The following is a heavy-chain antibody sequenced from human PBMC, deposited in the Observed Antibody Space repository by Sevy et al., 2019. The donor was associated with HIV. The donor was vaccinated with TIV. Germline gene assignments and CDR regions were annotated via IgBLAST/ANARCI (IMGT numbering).Heavy chain of an antibody. D-gene: IGHD2-21*02. CDR2: ISYSGTNK. CDR1: GFTFTLYA. Sequence: GGSLRLSCAASGFTFTLYAIHWVRQAPGKGLEWVALISYSGTNKYYADSVKGRFTISRDDSKITAYLQMNNLRINDTAVYYCARVVVEYCTDDCYHRFDYWGQGTQVTVSS. V-gene: IGHV3-30-3*01. J-gene: IGHJ4*02. CDR3: ARVVVEYCTDDCYHRFDY.